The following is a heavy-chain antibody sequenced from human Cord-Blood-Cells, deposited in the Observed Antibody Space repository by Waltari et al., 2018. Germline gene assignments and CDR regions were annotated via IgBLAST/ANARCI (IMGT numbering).Heavy chain of an antibody. J-gene: IGHJ3*02. V-gene: IGHV4-39*01. CDR2: IYYSGST. CDR3: ASTREYYYDSSGYYNAFDI. CDR1: GGSISSSSYY. Sequence: QLQLQESGPGLVKPSETLSLTCTVSGGSISSSSYYWGWIRQPPGKGLEWIGSIYYSGSTYYNPSLKGRVPISVDTSKNQFSLKLSSVTAADTAVYYCASTREYYYDSSGYYNAFDIWGQGTMVTVSS. D-gene: IGHD3-22*01.